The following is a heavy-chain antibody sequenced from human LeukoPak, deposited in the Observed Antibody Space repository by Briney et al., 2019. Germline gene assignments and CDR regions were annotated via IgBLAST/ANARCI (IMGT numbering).Heavy chain of an antibody. D-gene: IGHD3-22*01. CDR1: GGSFSGYY. CDR3: ARGRGPYYYDSSGPYYFDY. Sequence: SETLSLTCAVYGGSFSGYYWSWIRQPPGKGLEWIGEINHSGSTNYNPSLKSRVTISVDTSKNRFSLKLSSVTAADTAVYYCARGRGPYYYDSSGPYYFDYWGQGTLVTVSS. V-gene: IGHV4-34*01. CDR2: INHSGST. J-gene: IGHJ4*02.